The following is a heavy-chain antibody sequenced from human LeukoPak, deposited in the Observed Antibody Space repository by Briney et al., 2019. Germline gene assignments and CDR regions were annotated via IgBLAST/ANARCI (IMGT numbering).Heavy chain of an antibody. CDR2: MNPNSGNT. CDR1: GYTFTSYD. J-gene: IGHJ4*02. Sequence: ASVKVSCKASGYTFTSYDINWVRQATGQGLEWMGWMNPNSGNTGYAQKFQGRVTMTRNTSISTAYMELSSLRSEDTAVYYCASAGIAVAGRDYWGQGTLVTVSS. CDR3: ASAGIAVAGRDY. V-gene: IGHV1-8*01. D-gene: IGHD6-19*01.